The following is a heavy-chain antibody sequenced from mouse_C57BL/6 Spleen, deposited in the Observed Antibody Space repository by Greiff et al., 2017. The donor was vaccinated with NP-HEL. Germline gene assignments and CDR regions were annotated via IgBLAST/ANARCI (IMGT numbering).Heavy chain of an antibody. D-gene: IGHD2-5*01. Sequence: VQLQESGPELVKPGASVKISCKASGYAFSSSWMNWVKQRPGKGLEWIGRIYPGDGDTNYNGKFKGKATLTADKSSSTAYMQLSSLTSEDSAVYFCASSNWDYWGQGTTLTVSS. CDR3: ASSNWDY. J-gene: IGHJ2*01. CDR1: GYAFSSSW. CDR2: IYPGDGDT. V-gene: IGHV1-82*01.